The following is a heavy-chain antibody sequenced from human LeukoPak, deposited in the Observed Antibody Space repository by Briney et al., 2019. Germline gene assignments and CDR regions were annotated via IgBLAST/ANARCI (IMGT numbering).Heavy chain of an antibody. D-gene: IGHD1-26*01. CDR1: GYSFTSYW. CDR3: ARRRDLYSGSYYPFDY. CDR2: IYPGDSDT. V-gene: IGHV5-51*01. J-gene: IGHJ4*02. Sequence: GESLQISCKGSGYSFTSYWIGWVRQLPGKGLEWMGIIYPGDSDTRYSPPFQGQVTISADKSISTAYLQWSSLKASDTAMYYCARRRDLYSGSYYPFDYRGQGTLVTVSS.